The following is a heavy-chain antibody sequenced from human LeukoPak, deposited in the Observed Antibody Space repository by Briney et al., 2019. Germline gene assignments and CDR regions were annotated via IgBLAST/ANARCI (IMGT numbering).Heavy chain of an antibody. CDR3: ARDLWFGEFDAFDI. V-gene: IGHV3-11*04. J-gene: IGHJ3*02. CDR1: GFTFSDYY. D-gene: IGHD3-10*01. Sequence: GGSLRLSCAASGFTFSDYYMSWIRQAPGKGLEWVSYISSSGSTIYYADSVKGRFTISRDNAKNSLYLQMNSLRAEDTAVYYCARDLWFGEFDAFDIWGQETMVTVSS. CDR2: ISSSGSTI.